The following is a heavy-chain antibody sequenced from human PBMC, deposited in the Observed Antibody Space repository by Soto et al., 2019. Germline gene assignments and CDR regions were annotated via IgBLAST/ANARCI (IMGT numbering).Heavy chain of an antibody. CDR1: GYTFTRSG. J-gene: IGHJ6*04. D-gene: IGHD5-12*01. CDR2: ISTYNGDT. Sequence: GASVKVSCKASGYTFTRSGISWVRQAPGQGLEWMGWISTYNGDTNYAQTFQGRVTMTTDTSTSTVHMEVRSLRSDDTAVYYCAREGVAPYYYYGMAVWGKGTPVTVSS. CDR3: AREGVAPYYYYGMAV. V-gene: IGHV1-18*01.